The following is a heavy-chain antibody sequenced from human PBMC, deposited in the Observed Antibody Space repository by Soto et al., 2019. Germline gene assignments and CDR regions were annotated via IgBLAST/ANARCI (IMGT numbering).Heavy chain of an antibody. CDR3: ARDSDYSFDY. CDR1: GFTFSSYS. V-gene: IGHV3-48*02. D-gene: IGHD4-17*01. J-gene: IGHJ4*02. Sequence: PGGSLRLSCAASGFTFSSYSMNWVRQAPGKGLEWVSYVGISSSTISYADSVRGRFTISRDNAKNSLYLQMNSLRDEDTAVYYCARDSDYSFDYWGQGTLVTVSS. CDR2: VGISSSTI.